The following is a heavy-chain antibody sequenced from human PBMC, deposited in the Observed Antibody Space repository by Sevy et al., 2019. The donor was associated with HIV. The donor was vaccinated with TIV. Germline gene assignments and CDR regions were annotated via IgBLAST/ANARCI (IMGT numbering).Heavy chain of an antibody. J-gene: IGHJ4*02. CDR3: VRDGGCSSSSCLLYFDY. CDR1: GFTFSKYP. D-gene: IGHD2-15*01. CDR2: ISSSSNYI. V-gene: IGHV3-21*01. Sequence: GGSLRLSCVVSGFTFSKYPMNWVRQAPGKGLEWVSSISSSSNYIYYGNSGKGRFTSSRDNAKNSLYLQMNSLGADDTAVYYCVRDGGCSSSSCLLYFDYWGQGILVTVSS.